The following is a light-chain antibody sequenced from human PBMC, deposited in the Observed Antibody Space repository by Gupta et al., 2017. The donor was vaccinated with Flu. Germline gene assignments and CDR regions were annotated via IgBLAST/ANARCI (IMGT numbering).Light chain of an antibody. CDR2: WAS. CDR1: QSGFYSFNNKNY. CDR3: QQDDSTPLT. J-gene: IGKJ1*01. Sequence: DIVMTQSPDSLAVSLGERATINCKSSQSGFYSFNNKNYLAWYQQKPGQPPKVLIYWASTRESGVPDRFSGRGSGKDFTLTISSLQAEDVAVYYCQQDDSTPLTFGQGAKVEIK. V-gene: IGKV4-1*01.